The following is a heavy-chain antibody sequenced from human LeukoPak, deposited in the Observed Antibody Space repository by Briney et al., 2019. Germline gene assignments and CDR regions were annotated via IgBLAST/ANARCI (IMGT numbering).Heavy chain of an antibody. CDR2: INTDGSRT. V-gene: IGHV3-74*01. CDR3: ARRGYTAYVHDY. D-gene: IGHD5-12*01. J-gene: IGHJ4*02. CDR1: GIPFRSLW. Sequence: GSLRPSCSAPGIPFRSLWMAWGRPAPGKGVVGVSRINTDGSRTSYADSVKGRFTISRDNGKKTLYLQMNSLRADDTAVYYCARRGYTAYVHDYWGQGTLVTVSS.